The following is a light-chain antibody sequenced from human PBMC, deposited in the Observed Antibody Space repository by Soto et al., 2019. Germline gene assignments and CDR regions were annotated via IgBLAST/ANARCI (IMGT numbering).Light chain of an antibody. J-gene: IGKJ5*01. CDR1: QGLSNY. Sequence: DIQMTQSPSSLSASVGDRVTITCRASQGLSNYLAWYQQKPGKVPKLLIYAASTLQSGVPSRFSGRGSGTDFTLAISCLQPEDVAIYYCQKYNSALMTFGQGTRLEIK. CDR3: QKYNSALMT. CDR2: AAS. V-gene: IGKV1-27*01.